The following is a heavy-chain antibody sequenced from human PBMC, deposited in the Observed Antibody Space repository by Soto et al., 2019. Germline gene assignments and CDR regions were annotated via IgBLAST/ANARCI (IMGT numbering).Heavy chain of an antibody. CDR2: IIPIFGTA. CDR1: GGTFSSYA. Sequence: SVKVSCKASGGTFSSYAISWVRQAPGQGLEWMGGIIPIFGTAYYAQKFQGRVTITADESTSTAYMELSSLRSEDTAVYYCAREPIQYDSSGYPSPPDYYYYGMDVWGQGTTVTVAS. CDR3: AREPIQYDSSGYPSPPDYYYYGMDV. D-gene: IGHD3-22*01. J-gene: IGHJ6*02. V-gene: IGHV1-69*13.